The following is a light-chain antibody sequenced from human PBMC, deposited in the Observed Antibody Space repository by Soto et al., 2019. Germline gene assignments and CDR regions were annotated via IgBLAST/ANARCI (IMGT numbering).Light chain of an antibody. CDR1: QTVSRY. CDR2: AAS. J-gene: IGKJ1*01. Sequence: DIQLTQSPSSLSASVGDTVSMSWLASQTVSRYLNWYQQKSGTAPKLLIYAASTLHTGVPSRFSGRGSGTDFTLTISSLQPDDFATYYCQQYNSYPWTFGQGTKVDIK. CDR3: QQYNSYPWT. V-gene: IGKV1-39*01.